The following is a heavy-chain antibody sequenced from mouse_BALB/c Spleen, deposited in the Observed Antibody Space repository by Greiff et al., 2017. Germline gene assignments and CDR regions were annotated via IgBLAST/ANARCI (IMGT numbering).Heavy chain of an antibody. CDR1: GYSFTSYW. J-gene: IGHJ2*01. CDR3: TRGYYYGSRLYYFDY. V-gene: IGHV1-5*01. CDR2: IYPGNSDT. Sequence: VQLQQSGTVLARPGASVKMSCKASGYSFTSYWMHWVKQRPGQGLEWIGAIYPGNSDTSYNQKFKGKAKLTAVTSASTAYMELSSLTNEDSAVYYCTRGYYYGSRLYYFDYWGQGTTLTVSS. D-gene: IGHD1-1*01.